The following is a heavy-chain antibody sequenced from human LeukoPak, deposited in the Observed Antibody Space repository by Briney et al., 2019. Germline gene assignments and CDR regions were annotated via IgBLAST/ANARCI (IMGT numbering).Heavy chain of an antibody. V-gene: IGHV4-34*01. J-gene: IGHJ6*03. Sequence: SETLSLTCAVYGGSFSGYYWSWIRQPPGKGLEWIGEINHSGSTNYNPSLKSRVTISVDTSKNQFSLKLSSVTAADTAVCYCARGVRYCSSTSCYIGYYYYYMDVWGKGTTVTVSS. D-gene: IGHD2-2*02. CDR1: GGSFSGYY. CDR2: INHSGST. CDR3: ARGVRYCSSTSCYIGYYYYYMDV.